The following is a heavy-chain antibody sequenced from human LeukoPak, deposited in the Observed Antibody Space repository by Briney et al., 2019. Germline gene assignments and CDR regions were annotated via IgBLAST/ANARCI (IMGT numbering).Heavy chain of an antibody. CDR1: GYTFTGYY. Sequence: ASVTVSCKASGYTFTGYYLHWVRQAPGQGLERMGWINPYNGDTNYSPKFKGRVTLTRDTSTTTSYMDLSRLTSDDTAVYFCARGSYDSRGYYSDYHFYMELWGKGTTVTVSS. D-gene: IGHD3-22*01. V-gene: IGHV1-2*02. J-gene: IGHJ6*03. CDR2: INPYNGDT. CDR3: ARGSYDSRGYYSDYHFYMEL.